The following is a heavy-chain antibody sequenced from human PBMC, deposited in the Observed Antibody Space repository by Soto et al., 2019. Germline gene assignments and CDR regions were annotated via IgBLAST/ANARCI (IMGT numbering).Heavy chain of an antibody. V-gene: IGHV4-4*07. CDR2: IHTSGST. Sequence: SETLSLTCTVSGGSISSYYWSWIRQPAGKGLEWIGRIHTSGSTNYNPSLKSRVTMSVDTSKNQFSLKLSSVTAADTAVYYCARVVRGGSYPYYFDYWGQGTLVTVSS. D-gene: IGHD1-26*01. CDR3: ARVVRGGSYPYYFDY. CDR1: GGSISSYY. J-gene: IGHJ4*02.